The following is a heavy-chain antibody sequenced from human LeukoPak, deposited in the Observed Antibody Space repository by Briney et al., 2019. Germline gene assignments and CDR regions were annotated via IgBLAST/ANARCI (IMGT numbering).Heavy chain of an antibody. Sequence: SQTLSLTCAISGDSVSGNSTAYNWIRQSPSRGLEWLGRTYYRSKWYNDYAVSVKSRIVINPDTSKNQLSLQLKSVTPEDTAVYYCARGGQGDGYSADEAFDFWGQGTMVTVSS. J-gene: IGHJ3*01. V-gene: IGHV6-1*01. CDR2: TYYRSKWYN. CDR3: ARGGQGDGYSADEAFDF. CDR1: GDSVSGNSTA. D-gene: IGHD5-24*01.